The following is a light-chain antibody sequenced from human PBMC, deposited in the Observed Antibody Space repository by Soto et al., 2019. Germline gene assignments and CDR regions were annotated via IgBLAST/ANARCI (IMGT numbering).Light chain of an antibody. CDR3: QQYNVSPLT. Sequence: EIVMTQSPATLSVSPGERATLSCRASQSVSSNLAWYQQKPGQTPKLLIYVASTRATGIPARFSGSGSGTEFTLTISSLQSEDFEVCYCQQYNVSPLTFGGGTKVEIK. CDR1: QSVSSN. V-gene: IGKV3-15*01. J-gene: IGKJ4*01. CDR2: VAS.